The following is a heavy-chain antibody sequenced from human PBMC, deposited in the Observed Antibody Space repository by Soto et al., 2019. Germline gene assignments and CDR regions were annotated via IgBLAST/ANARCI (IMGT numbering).Heavy chain of an antibody. CDR2: INAGNGNT. CDR1: GYTFTSYA. CDR3: ARGEFTVTTWAFAY. J-gene: IGHJ4*02. V-gene: IGHV1-3*01. Sequence: ASVKVSCKASGYTFTSYAMHWVRQAPGQRLEWMRWINAGNGNTKYSQKFQGRVTITRDTSASTAYMELSSLRSEDTAVYYCARGEFTVTTWAFAYWGQGTLVTVSS. D-gene: IGHD4-17*01.